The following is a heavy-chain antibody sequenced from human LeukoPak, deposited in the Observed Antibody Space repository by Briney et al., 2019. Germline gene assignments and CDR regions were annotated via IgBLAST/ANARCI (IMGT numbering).Heavy chain of an antibody. D-gene: IGHD4-17*01. CDR1: GFTFSSAW. V-gene: IGHV3-15*01. Sequence: AGGSLRLSRATSGFTFSSAWMSWVRQAPGKGLEWVGRIKSKTDGGTTDYAAPVKGRFTISRDDSKNTLYLQMNSLKTEDTAVYYCTTILTVTSDYWGQGTLVTVSS. CDR3: TTILTVTSDY. CDR2: IKSKTDGGTT. J-gene: IGHJ4*02.